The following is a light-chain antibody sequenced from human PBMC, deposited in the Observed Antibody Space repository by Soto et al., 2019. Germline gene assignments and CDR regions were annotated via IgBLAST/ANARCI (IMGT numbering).Light chain of an antibody. CDR2: GAS. Sequence: ENVLTQSPGTLSLSPGERATLSCRASQSVSSNYLAWYQQQKPGQAPRLLIYGASSRATGVPDRFSGSGSGTDFTLAISRLEPEDFVVYYCQKYGDQSWTFGQGTKVEIK. CDR3: QKYGDQSWT. V-gene: IGKV3-20*01. CDR1: QSVSSNY. J-gene: IGKJ1*01.